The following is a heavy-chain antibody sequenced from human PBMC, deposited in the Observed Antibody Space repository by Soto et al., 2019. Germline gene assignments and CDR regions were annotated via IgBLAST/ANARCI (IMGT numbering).Heavy chain of an antibody. CDR1: GFTFSSYG. D-gene: IGHD2-15*01. CDR2: RWYDGSTK. Sequence: QVQLVASGGGVIQPGRSLGLSCAASGFTFSSYGMHWARQAPGKGLEWVAVRWYDGSTKYYADSVKGRFTISRDNSKNTLYLQMNSLRAEDTAVYYCARSSYGGTLDYWGQGTLVTVSS. V-gene: IGHV3-33*01. J-gene: IGHJ4*02. CDR3: ARSSYGGTLDY.